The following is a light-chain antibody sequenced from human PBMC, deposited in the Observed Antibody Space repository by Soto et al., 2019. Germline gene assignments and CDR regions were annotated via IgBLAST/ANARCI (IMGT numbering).Light chain of an antibody. CDR2: GAS. V-gene: IGKV3-15*01. CDR3: QQYDKWPWT. J-gene: IGKJ1*01. CDR1: QSVSSN. Sequence: ENVLTQSPGTLSLSPGERATLSFSASQSVSSNLAWYQQKPGQPPRLLIYGASTRVTGIPARFSGSGSGTEFTLTISSLQSEDFALYYCQQYDKWPWTFGRGTKVDIK.